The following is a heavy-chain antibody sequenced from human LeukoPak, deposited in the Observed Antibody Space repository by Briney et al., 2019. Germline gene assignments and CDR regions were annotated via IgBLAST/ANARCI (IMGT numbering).Heavy chain of an antibody. CDR1: GYSISSGYY. V-gene: IGHV4-38-2*02. CDR2: IYHSGST. Sequence: SETLSLTCTVSGYSISSGYYWGWIRQPPGKGLEWIGSIYHSGSTYYNPSLKSRVTISVDTSKNQFSLKLSSVTAADTAVYYCAREGSPLRYFDWLSPFDYWGQGTLVTVSS. J-gene: IGHJ4*02. D-gene: IGHD3-9*01. CDR3: AREGSPLRYFDWLSPFDY.